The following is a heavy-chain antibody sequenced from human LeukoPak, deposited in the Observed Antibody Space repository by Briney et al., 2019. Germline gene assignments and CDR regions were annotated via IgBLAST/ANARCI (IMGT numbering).Heavy chain of an antibody. V-gene: IGHV3-23*01. CDR3: ARKGTTGIYYFDS. J-gene: IGHJ4*02. CDR2: ISDSGGST. CDR1: GFTFSSYA. D-gene: IGHD1-7*01. Sequence: GGSLRLSCAASGFTFSSYAMSWARQAPGKGLEWVSTISDSGGSTYYADSVKGRFTFSRDNSKNTLYLQMNSLRAEDTAVYYCARKGTTGIYYFDSWGQGTLASVSS.